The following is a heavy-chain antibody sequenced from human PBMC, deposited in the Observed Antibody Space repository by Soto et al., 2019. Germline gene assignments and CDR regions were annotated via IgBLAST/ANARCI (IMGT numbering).Heavy chain of an antibody. D-gene: IGHD3-3*01. V-gene: IGHV4-34*01. J-gene: IGHJ6*03. CDR2: INHSGST. Sequence: QVQLQQWGAGLLKPSETLSLTCAVYGGSFSGYYWSWIRQPPGKGLEWIGEINHSGSTNYNPSLKSRVTISVDTAKNQFSLKLSSVTAADTAVYYCARARRFLATVTSYYYMDVWGKVTTVTVSS. CDR3: ARARRFLATVTSYYYMDV. CDR1: GGSFSGYY.